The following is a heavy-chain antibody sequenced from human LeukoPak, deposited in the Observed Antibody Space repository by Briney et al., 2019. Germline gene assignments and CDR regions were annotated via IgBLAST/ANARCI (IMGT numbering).Heavy chain of an antibody. CDR2: IYYRVTS. CDR3: ARDSESYYYLGSFDY. CDR1: GDSISTYY. V-gene: IGHV4-59*01. D-gene: IGHD3-10*01. Sequence: PSETLSLTCTVSGDSISTYYWSWIRQPPGKGLEWIGYIYYRVTSDYNPSLKSRVTMSVDMSTRQISLKLSSVTAADTAVYYCARDSESYYYLGSFDYWGQGILVTVSS. J-gene: IGHJ4*02.